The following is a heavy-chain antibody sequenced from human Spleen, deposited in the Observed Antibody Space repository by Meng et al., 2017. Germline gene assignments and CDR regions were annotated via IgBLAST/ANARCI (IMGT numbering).Heavy chain of an antibody. Sequence: SVKVSCKASGVTFSDYAISWVRQAPGQGLEWMGGIISVFDATDYARQFQGRLTITADDSTSTAYMELRSLRSEDTAVYYCARWDQAFCGGDCYSRSKYNYFDPWGQGTLVTVSS. CDR2: IISVFDAT. CDR1: GVTFSDYA. CDR3: ARWDQAFCGGDCYSRSKYNYFDP. J-gene: IGHJ5*02. V-gene: IGHV1-69*13. D-gene: IGHD2-21*02.